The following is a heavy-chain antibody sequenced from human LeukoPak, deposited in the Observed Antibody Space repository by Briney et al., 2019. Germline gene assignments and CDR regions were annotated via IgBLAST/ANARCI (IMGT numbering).Heavy chain of an antibody. CDR3: ARDSSSWFLDY. CDR2: ISRDGSDK. J-gene: IGHJ4*02. Sequence: GGSLRLSCTVSGFTFSNHALHWVRQAPGKGLEWVALISRDGSDKHHADSVKGRFTISRDNSKNTLYLQMNSLRAEDTAVYYCARDSSSWFLDYWGQGTLVTVSS. CDR1: GFTFSNHA. D-gene: IGHD6-13*01. V-gene: IGHV3-30-3*01.